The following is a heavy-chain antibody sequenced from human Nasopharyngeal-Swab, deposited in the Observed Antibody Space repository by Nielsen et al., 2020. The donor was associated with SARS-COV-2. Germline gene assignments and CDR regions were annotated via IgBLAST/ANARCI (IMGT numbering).Heavy chain of an antibody. Sequence: GESLKISCQGSGYRFLSHWVGWVRQMPGKGLEWMGIIYPGDSDTRYSPSFQGQVTISADKSINTAYLQWSSLTASDTAVYYCARTAIEGGYYRGDAFDIWGQGTMVTVSS. CDR1: GYRFLSHW. CDR3: ARTAIEGGYYRGDAFDI. D-gene: IGHD3-22*01. CDR2: IYPGDSDT. J-gene: IGHJ3*02. V-gene: IGHV5-51*01.